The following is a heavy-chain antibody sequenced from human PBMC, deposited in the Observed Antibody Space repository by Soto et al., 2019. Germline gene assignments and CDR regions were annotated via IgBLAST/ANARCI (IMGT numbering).Heavy chain of an antibody. CDR3: ARGAFGGQKQLVRDGFDI. CDR2: IVPIFDIA. D-gene: IGHD6-13*01. J-gene: IGHJ3*02. CDR1: GGTFNSYT. Sequence: QVQLVQSGAEVKKPGSSVKVSCKASGGTFNSYTISWVRQAPGQGLEWMGRIVPIFDIAKYAQKFQGRVTITADKSTSTASMELSSLRSEDTAVYYCARGAFGGQKQLVRDGFDIWGQGTMVTVSS. V-gene: IGHV1-69*02.